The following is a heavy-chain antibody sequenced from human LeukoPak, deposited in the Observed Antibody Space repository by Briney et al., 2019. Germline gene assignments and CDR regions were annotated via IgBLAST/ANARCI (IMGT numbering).Heavy chain of an antibody. D-gene: IGHD3-22*01. J-gene: IGHJ4*02. CDR1: GFTFSSYS. V-gene: IGHV3-21*01. CDR3: ASGDSSGYYYWSDRRSGKGQYDY. Sequence: PGGSLRLSCAASGFTFSSYSMNWVRQAPGKGLEWVSSISSSSSYIYYADSVKGRFTISRDNAKNSLYLQMNSLRAEDTAVYYCASGDSSGYYYWSDRRSGKGQYDYWGQGTLVTVSS. CDR2: ISSSSSYI.